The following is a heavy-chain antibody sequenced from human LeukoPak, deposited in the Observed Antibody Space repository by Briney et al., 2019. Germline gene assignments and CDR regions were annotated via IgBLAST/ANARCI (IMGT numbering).Heavy chain of an antibody. Sequence: GGSLRLSCAASGFTFSSYSMNWVRQAPGKELEWVSSISSSSSYIYYADSVKGRFTISRDNAKNSLYLQMNSLRAEDTAVYYCARPTTGFLYSGSYLYWGQGTLVTVSS. V-gene: IGHV3-21*01. CDR2: ISSSSSYI. J-gene: IGHJ4*02. D-gene: IGHD1-26*01. CDR1: GFTFSSYS. CDR3: ARPTTGFLYSGSYLY.